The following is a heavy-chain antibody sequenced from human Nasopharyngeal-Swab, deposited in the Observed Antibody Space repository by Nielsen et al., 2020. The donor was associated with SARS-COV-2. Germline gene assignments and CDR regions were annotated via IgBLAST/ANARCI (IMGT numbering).Heavy chain of an antibody. V-gene: IGHV3-30*03. CDR3: ARGAYYDSRGASDI. J-gene: IGHJ3*02. CDR1: GFTFSSYG. CDR2: ISYDGSNK. D-gene: IGHD3-22*01. Sequence: GESLKISCAASGFTFSSYGMHWVRQAPGKGLEWVAVISYDGSNKYYADSVKGRFTISRDNSKNTLYLQMNSLRAEDTAVYYCARGAYYDSRGASDIWGQGTMVTVSS.